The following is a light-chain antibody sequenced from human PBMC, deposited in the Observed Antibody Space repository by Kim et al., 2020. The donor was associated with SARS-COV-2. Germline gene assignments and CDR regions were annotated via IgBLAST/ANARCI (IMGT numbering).Light chain of an antibody. CDR2: AAS. CDR1: QDIKNY. CDR3: QKYNSAPWT. Sequence: ASVGDRVTLPCRASQDIKNYLAWYRQKPGKVPEVLIYAASILQSGVPSRISGSGSGTDFTLTINSLQPEDVATYYCQKYNSAPWTFGQGTKVDIK. V-gene: IGKV1-27*01. J-gene: IGKJ1*01.